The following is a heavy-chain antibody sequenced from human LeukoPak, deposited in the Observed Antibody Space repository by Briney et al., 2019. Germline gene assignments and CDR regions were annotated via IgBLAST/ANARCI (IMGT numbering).Heavy chain of an antibody. CDR1: GFTFGDYA. J-gene: IGHJ4*02. D-gene: IGHD2/OR15-2a*01. CDR2: LTSKAYGETS. Sequence: PGGSLRLSCTASGFTFGDYALSWFRQVPGKGPEWVGFLTSKAYGETSHFAAFVQGRFTISRDDSKNTLYLQMNSLKTEDTAVYYCTTEIDWGQGTLVTVSS. V-gene: IGHV3-49*03. CDR3: TTEID.